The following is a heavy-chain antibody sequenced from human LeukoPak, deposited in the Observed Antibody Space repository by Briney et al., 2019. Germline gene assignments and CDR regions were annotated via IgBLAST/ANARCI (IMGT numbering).Heavy chain of an antibody. CDR3: ARTARRLLWSGELPGGMDV. CDR2: INHSGST. D-gene: IGHD3-10*01. V-gene: IGHV4-39*07. Sequence: SETLSLTCTVSGGSISSGDYYWSWIRQPPGKGLEWIVEINHSGSTNYNPSLKSRVTISVDTSKNQFSLKLSSVTAADTAVYYCARTARRLLWSGELPGGMDVWGQGTTVTVSS. J-gene: IGHJ6*02. CDR1: GGSISSGDYY.